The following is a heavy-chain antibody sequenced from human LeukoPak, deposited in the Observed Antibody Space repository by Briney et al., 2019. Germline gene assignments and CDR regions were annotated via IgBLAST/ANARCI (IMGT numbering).Heavy chain of an antibody. V-gene: IGHV4-31*03. J-gene: IGHJ4*02. Sequence: SETLSLTCTVSGGSISSGGYYWSWIRQHPGKVLEWIGYIYYSGSTYYNPSLKSRVTISVDTSKNQFSLKLSSVTAADTAVYYCARVGSGCFDYWGQGTLVTVSS. CDR3: ARVGSGCFDY. CDR1: GGSISSGGYY. CDR2: IYYSGST. D-gene: IGHD3-10*01.